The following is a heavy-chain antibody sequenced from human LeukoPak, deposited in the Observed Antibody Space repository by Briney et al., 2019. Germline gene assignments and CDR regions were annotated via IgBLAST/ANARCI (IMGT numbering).Heavy chain of an antibody. Sequence: SETLSLTCTVSGGSIASDYWSWIRQPPGKGLEWIAYIRYSGTTNYNPSLKSRVTISLDTSKNQFSLKLTSVTAADTAVYYCARGAGWYGNWGQGTLVTVSS. CDR2: IRYSGTT. CDR3: ARGAGWYGN. CDR1: GGSIASDY. J-gene: IGHJ4*02. V-gene: IGHV4-59*01. D-gene: IGHD6-19*01.